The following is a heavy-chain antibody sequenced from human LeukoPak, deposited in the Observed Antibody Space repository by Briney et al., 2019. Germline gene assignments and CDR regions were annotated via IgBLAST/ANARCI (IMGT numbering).Heavy chain of an antibody. V-gene: IGHV3-30*18. CDR3: AKDSDMGFDY. D-gene: IGHD3-16*01. Sequence: WGSLRLSCAASGFTFSSYGMHWVRQAPGKGLEWVAVISYDGSNKYYADSVKGRFTISRDNSKNTLYLQMNSLRAEDTAVYYCAKDSDMGFDYWGQGTLVTVSS. CDR1: GFTFSSYG. J-gene: IGHJ4*02. CDR2: ISYDGSNK.